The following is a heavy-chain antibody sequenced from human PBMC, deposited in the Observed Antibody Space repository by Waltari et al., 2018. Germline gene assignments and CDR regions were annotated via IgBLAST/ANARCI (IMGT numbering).Heavy chain of an antibody. J-gene: IGHJ1*01. CDR3: ARGHSTGWYLSH. CDR2: IYHRATP. V-gene: IGHV4-59*01. Sequence: QVQLMESGPGLVRPSETLSLTCNVSGGSIPSDYWSWVRQPPGKGLEWFGYIYHRATPKYHPSLRSRVSISVDTSKTQFSLKLNYVTAADTAVYYCARGHSTGWYLSHWGRGALVTVSS. CDR1: GGSIPSDY. D-gene: IGHD6-19*01.